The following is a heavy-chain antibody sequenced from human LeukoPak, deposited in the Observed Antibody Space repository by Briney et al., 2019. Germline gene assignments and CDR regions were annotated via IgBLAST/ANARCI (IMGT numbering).Heavy chain of an antibody. V-gene: IGHV4-34*01. D-gene: IGHD5-18*01. CDR3: ARGVRGYSYGPRTSSFDH. CDR2: INHSGST. J-gene: IGHJ4*02. CDR1: GGSFSGYY. Sequence: SETLSLTCAVYGGSFSGYYWSWIRQPPGKGLEWIGEINHSGSTNYNPSLKSRVTISVDTSKNQFSLKLSSVTAADTAVYYCARGVRGYSYGPRTSSFDHWGQGTLVTVSS.